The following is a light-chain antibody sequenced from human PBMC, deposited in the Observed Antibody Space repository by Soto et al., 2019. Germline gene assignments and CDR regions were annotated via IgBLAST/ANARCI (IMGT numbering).Light chain of an antibody. CDR1: SSDVGNYDY. V-gene: IGLV2-14*03. J-gene: IGLJ1*01. Sequence: QSAQTQPASVSGSPGQSITISCTGTSSDVGNYDYVSWYQQYPGKAPKLMIYAVSRRPSGVSNRFSGSKSGNTASLTISGLQAEDEADYYCTSYTPSSTYVFGTGTKLTVL. CDR2: AVS. CDR3: TSYTPSSTYV.